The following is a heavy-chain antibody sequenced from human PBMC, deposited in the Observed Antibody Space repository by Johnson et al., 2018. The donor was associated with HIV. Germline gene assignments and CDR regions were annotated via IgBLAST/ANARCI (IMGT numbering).Heavy chain of an antibody. CDR1: GFTVSSNY. CDR3: AKRGSGWPSDAFDI. J-gene: IGHJ3*02. CDR2: IYSGGST. Sequence: EVQLLESGGGVVQPGGSLRLSCAASGFTVSSNYMSWVRQAPGKGLEWVSVIYSGGSTYYADSVKGRFTISRDNAKNSLYLQMNSLRAEDTAVYYCAKRGSGWPSDAFDIWGQGTMVTVSS. D-gene: IGHD6-19*01. V-gene: IGHV3-53*01.